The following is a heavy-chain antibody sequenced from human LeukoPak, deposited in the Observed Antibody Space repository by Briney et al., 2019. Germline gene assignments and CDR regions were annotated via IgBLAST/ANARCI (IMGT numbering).Heavy chain of an antibody. D-gene: IGHD1-7*01. V-gene: IGHV5-51*01. J-gene: IGHJ4*02. CDR1: GFSFSGYW. CDR2: IYPGDSDT. Sequence: GESLKISCQGFGFSFSGYWIGWVRQMPGKGLEWMGIIYPGDSDTRYSPSFQGQVTISADKSISTAYLQWSSLKASDTAMYYCARPSGPNDPDYWGQGTLVTVSS. CDR3: ARPSGPNDPDY.